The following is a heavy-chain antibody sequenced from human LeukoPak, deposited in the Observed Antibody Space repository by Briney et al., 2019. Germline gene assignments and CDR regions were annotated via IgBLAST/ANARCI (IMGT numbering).Heavy chain of an antibody. J-gene: IGHJ3*02. CDR1: GGSISSYY. V-gene: IGHV4-59*01. D-gene: IGHD1-26*01. CDR2: IYYSGST. CDR3: ARAGSKWELLPPDAFDI. Sequence: SETLSLTCTVSGGSISSYYWSWIRQPPGKGLEWIGYIYYSGSTNYNPSLKSRVTISVDTSKNQFSLKLSSVTAADTAVYYCARAGSKWELLPPDAFDIWGQGTMVTVSS.